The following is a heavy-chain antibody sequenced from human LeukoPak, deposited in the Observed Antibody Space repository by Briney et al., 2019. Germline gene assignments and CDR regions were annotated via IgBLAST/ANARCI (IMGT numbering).Heavy chain of an antibody. CDR3: ARPSSSWNTFDY. J-gene: IGHJ4*02. D-gene: IGHD6-13*01. V-gene: IGHV4-39*01. Sequence: SETLSLTCTVSGGSISSSSYYWGWIRQPPGKGLEWIGCIYYSGSTYYNPSLKSRVTISVDTSKNQFSLKLTPVTAADTAVYYCARPSSSWNTFDYWGQGTLVTVSS. CDR1: GGSISSSSYY. CDR2: IYYSGST.